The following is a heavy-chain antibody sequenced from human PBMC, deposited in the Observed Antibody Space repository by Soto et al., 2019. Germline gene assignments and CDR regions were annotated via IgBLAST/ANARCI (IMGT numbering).Heavy chain of an antibody. J-gene: IGHJ3*02. CDR2: IYWDDDK. CDR1: GFSLSTSGVG. D-gene: IGHD3-9*01. Sequence: QITLKESGPTLVKPTQTLTLTCTFSGFSLSTSGVGVGWIRQPPGKALEWLALIYWDDDKRYSPSLKSRLTITQDTSKNQVVLTKTNMDPVDTATYYCAHRHILTGYYDAFDIWGQGTMVTVSS. V-gene: IGHV2-5*02. CDR3: AHRHILTGYYDAFDI.